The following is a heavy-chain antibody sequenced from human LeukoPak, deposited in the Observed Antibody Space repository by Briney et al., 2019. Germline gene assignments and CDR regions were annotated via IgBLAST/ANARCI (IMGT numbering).Heavy chain of an antibody. CDR2: INSDGSSV. CDR3: AVEVATTLDP. D-gene: IGHD2-15*01. Sequence: QPGGSLRLSCAASGFTFSSYWMHWVRQAPGRGLVWVSRINSDGSSVTYADSVKGRFTISRDNAKNTLYLQMNSLRAEDTAVYYCAVEVATTLDPWGQGTPVTVSS. J-gene: IGHJ5*02. CDR1: GFTFSSYW. V-gene: IGHV3-74*01.